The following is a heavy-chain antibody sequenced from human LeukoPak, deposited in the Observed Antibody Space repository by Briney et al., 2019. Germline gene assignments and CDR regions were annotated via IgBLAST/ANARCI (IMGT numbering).Heavy chain of an antibody. Sequence: GGSLRLSCAASGFTFSSYAMHWVRQALGKGLEWVAVISYDGSNKYYADSVKGRFTISRDNSKNTLYLQMNSLRAEDTAVYYCARALLRMYYFDYWGQGTLVTVSS. CDR2: ISYDGSNK. V-gene: IGHV3-30*04. D-gene: IGHD2/OR15-2a*01. J-gene: IGHJ4*02. CDR3: ARALLRMYYFDY. CDR1: GFTFSSYA.